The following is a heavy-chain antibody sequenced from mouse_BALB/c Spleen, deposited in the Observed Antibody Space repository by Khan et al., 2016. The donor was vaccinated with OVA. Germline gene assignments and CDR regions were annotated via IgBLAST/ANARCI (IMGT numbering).Heavy chain of an antibody. J-gene: IGHJ2*01. CDR2: ISYSGRT. Sequence: QLQESGPGLVKPSQSLSLTCTVTGYSITSDYAWNWIRQFPGNKLEWMGYISYSGRTSYNPSLKSRISITRDTSTNQFFLQLNSVTTEDTATYYCARAVTMTAVVDSDFDYWGQGTTVTVSS. CDR1: GYSITSDYA. D-gene: IGHD1-1*01. CDR3: ARAVTMTAVVDSDFDY. V-gene: IGHV3-2*02.